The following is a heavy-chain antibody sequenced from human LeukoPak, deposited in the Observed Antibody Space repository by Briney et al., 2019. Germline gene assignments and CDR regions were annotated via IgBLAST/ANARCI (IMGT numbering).Heavy chain of an antibody. CDR3: AKDPGYSYGSFDY. CDR2: ISSDSRHS. CDR1: GFDFNVYS. D-gene: IGHD5-18*01. Sequence: SGGSLRLSCAASGFDFNVYSMNWIRQVPGKGLQWFSSISSDSRHSFYADSVRGRFIISRDNAKNSLYLQMNSLRAEDTALYYCAKDPGYSYGSFDYWGQGTLVTVSS. J-gene: IGHJ4*02. V-gene: IGHV3-21*04.